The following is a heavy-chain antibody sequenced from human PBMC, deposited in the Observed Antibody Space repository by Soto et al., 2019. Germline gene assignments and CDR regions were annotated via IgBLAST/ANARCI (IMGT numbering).Heavy chain of an antibody. CDR1: GFTLSSYW. V-gene: IGHV3-74*01. Sequence: EVQLVESGGGLVEPGGSLRLSCAASGFTLSSYWMHWDRQVPGKGLMWVSRINVDGSRTNYADSVKGRFTISRDNAKNTLYLQMNSLRGEDTAVYYCGRDLGNYDRYYLAYWGQGTLVTVSS. CDR3: GRDLGNYDRYYLAY. D-gene: IGHD1-7*01. J-gene: IGHJ4*02. CDR2: INVDGSRT.